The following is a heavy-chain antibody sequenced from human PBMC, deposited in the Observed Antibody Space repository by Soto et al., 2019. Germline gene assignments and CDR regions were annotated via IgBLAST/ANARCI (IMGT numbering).Heavy chain of an antibody. D-gene: IGHD5-18*01. V-gene: IGHV3-30*18. CDR3: AKGRLGRYNYDSSRYHYGMDV. Sequence: QVQLVESGGGVVQPGRSLRLSCSASGFTFSTYDIHWVRQAPGKGLEWVAVISYDGNYKYYAEAVRGRFTISRDNSKNTLYLQMNSLRAEDTAVYYCAKGRLGRYNYDSSRYHYGMDVLGQGTTVTVSS. CDR1: GFTFSTYD. J-gene: IGHJ6*02. CDR2: ISYDGNYK.